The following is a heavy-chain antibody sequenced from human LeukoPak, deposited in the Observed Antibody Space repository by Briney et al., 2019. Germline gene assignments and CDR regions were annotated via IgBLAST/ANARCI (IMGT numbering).Heavy chain of an antibody. V-gene: IGHV1-69*01. CDR1: GGTFSSYA. CDR2: IIPIFGTA. Sequence: SVKVSCKASGGTFSSYAISWVRQAPGQGLEWMGGIIPIFGTANYAQRFQGRVTITADESTSTAYMELSSLRSEDTAVYYCASNGSPSAEYFQHWGQGTLVTVSS. J-gene: IGHJ1*01. CDR3: ASNGSPSAEYFQH. D-gene: IGHD2-8*01.